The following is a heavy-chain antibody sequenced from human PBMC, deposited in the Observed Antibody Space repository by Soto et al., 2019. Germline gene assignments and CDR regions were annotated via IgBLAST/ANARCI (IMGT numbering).Heavy chain of an antibody. CDR1: GFTFSSYA. J-gene: IGHJ6*02. Sequence: GGSLRLSCAASGFTFSSYAMSWVRQAPGKGLEWVSVISGRGDSTYYADSVKGRFTISRDNSKNTLYLQMNSLRAEDTALYYCAKGRSYYYYYGVDVWGQGTTVTVSS. CDR2: ISGRGDST. CDR3: AKGRSYYYYYGVDV. V-gene: IGHV3-23*01.